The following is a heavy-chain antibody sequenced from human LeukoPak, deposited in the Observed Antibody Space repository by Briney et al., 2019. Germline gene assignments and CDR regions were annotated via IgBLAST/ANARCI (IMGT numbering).Heavy chain of an antibody. CDR3: TTDRSSSWSNKRTDY. V-gene: IGHV3-15*01. Sequence: GGSLRLSCAASGFTFDNAYMSWVRQAPGMGLEWVGRIKTKTDGGTTDYAAPVKGRFTISRDDSKNTLYLQMNSLKTEDTAVCYCTTDRSSSWSNKRTDYWGQGTLVTVSS. CDR1: GFTFDNAY. J-gene: IGHJ4*02. CDR2: IKTKTDGGTT. D-gene: IGHD6-13*01.